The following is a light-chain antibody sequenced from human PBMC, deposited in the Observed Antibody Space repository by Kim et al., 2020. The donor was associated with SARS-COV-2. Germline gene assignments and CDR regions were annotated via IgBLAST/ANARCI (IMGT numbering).Light chain of an antibody. V-gene: IGKV1-9*01. Sequence: AAAGDRVTVTCRASQGVSSDLAWYQQQPGKAPKLLIYPASTSQSGVPSRFGGSGSGTEFTLTISSLQPEDFATYYCQQLNSYPLTFGGGTKVDIK. CDR2: PAS. CDR3: QQLNSYPLT. CDR1: QGVSSD. J-gene: IGKJ4*01.